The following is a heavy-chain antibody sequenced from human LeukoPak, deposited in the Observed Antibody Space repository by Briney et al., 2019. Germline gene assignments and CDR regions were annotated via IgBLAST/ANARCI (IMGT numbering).Heavy chain of an antibody. CDR3: AIDPQLERRPDDY. CDR1: GFTFSTYA. V-gene: IGHV3-23*01. J-gene: IGHJ4*02. D-gene: IGHD1-1*01. Sequence: GGSLRLSCAASGFTFSTYAMSWVRQAPGKGLEWVSGISGSGGSTYYADSVKGRFTISRDNSKNTLYLQMNSLRAEDTAVYYCAIDPQLERRPDDYWGQGTLVTVSS. CDR2: ISGSGGST.